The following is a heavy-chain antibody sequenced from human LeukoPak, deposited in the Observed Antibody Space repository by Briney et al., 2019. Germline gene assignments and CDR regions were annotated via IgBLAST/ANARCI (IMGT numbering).Heavy chain of an antibody. CDR2: IWYDGSNK. D-gene: IGHD5-18*01. J-gene: IGHJ4*02. V-gene: IGHV3-33*01. CDR1: GFTFSGYG. Sequence: GRSLRLSCAASGFTFSGYGMHWVRQAPGKGLEWVAVIWYDGSNKYYADSVKGRFTISRDNSKNTLYLQMNSLRAEDTAVYYCARGERYSQFDYWGQGTLVTVSS. CDR3: ARGERYSQFDY.